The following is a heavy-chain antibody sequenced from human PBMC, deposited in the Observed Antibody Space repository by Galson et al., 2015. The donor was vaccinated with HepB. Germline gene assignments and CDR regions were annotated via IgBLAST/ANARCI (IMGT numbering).Heavy chain of an antibody. D-gene: IGHD2-2*01. CDR3: AHAPNLYYFDN. CDR2: IKQDGSER. Sequence: SLRLSCAASGFTFSSHWMSWVRQAPGKGLEWVANIKQDGSERYYLDSVKGRFTISRDNAKNSLYLQMNSLRVEDTAVYYCAHAPNLYYFDNWGQGTLVTASS. V-gene: IGHV3-7*03. J-gene: IGHJ4*02. CDR1: GFTFSSHW.